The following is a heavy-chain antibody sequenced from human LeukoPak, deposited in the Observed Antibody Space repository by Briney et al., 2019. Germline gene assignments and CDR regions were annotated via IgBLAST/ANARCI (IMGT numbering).Heavy chain of an antibody. J-gene: IGHJ5*02. CDR2: ISGSGGST. CDR1: GFTFSNYA. Sequence: GGSLRLSCAASGFTFSNYAMSWVRQAPGKGLEWVSAISGSGGSTYYADSVKGRFTISRDNSKNTLYLQMNSLRAEDTAVYYCAKDLAGPTYYYDSSGYSNWFDPWGQGTLVTVSS. CDR3: AKDLAGPTYYYDSSGYSNWFDP. V-gene: IGHV3-23*01. D-gene: IGHD3-22*01.